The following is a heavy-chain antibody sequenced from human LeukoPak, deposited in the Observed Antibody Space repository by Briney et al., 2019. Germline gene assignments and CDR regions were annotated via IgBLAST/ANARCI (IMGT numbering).Heavy chain of an antibody. CDR1: GFSFSSCA. V-gene: IGHV3-21*01. J-gene: IGHJ4*02. Sequence: GGSLRLSCAASGFSFSSCAMEWVRQTPGKGLEWVSSISTSSSHIYYADSVRGRFTISRDDAKNTLYPQMNSLRAEDTAVYYCARLGGSHYGKCYFDSWGQGTLVTVSS. CDR2: ISTSSSHI. CDR3: ARLGGSHYGKCYFDS. D-gene: IGHD1-26*01.